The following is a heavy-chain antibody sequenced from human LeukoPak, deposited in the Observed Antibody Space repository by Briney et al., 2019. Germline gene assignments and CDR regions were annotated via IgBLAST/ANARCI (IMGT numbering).Heavy chain of an antibody. CDR2: ISAYNGNT. CDR1: GYTFTGYY. Sequence: ASVKVSCKASGYTFTGYYMHWVRQAPGQGLERMGWISAYNGNTNYAQKLQGRVTMTTDTSTSTAYMELRSLRSDDTAVYYCARVLYCGGDCYLGFDYWGQGTLVAVSS. J-gene: IGHJ4*02. CDR3: ARVLYCGGDCYLGFDY. D-gene: IGHD2-21*01. V-gene: IGHV1-18*04.